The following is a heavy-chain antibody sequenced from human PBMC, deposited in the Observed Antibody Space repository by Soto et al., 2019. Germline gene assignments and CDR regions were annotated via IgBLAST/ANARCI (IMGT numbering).Heavy chain of an antibody. V-gene: IGHV3-30*03. D-gene: IGHD2-15*01. CDR1: GFTFYSHG. J-gene: IGHJ5*02. CDR2: ISYDGRFK. Sequence: GGSLRLSCAASGFTFYSHGMHWVRQAPGKGLEWVAVISYDGRFKYYADSVKGRFTISRDDSKNTLYLQMNSLRAEDTAVYYCKAAPPAAPRDWFDPWGQGTLVTVSS. CDR3: KAAPPAAPRDWFDP.